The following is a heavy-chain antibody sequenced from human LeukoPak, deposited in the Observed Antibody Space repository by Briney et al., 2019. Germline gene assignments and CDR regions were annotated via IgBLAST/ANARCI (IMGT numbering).Heavy chain of an antibody. CDR3: ARYSSGWRFDY. V-gene: IGHV1-69*13. Sequence: SVKVSCKASGGTFSSYAISWVRQAPGQGLEWMGGIIPIFGTANYAQKLQGRVTITADESTSTAYMELSSLRSEDTAVYYCARYSSGWRFDYWGQGTLVTVSS. D-gene: IGHD6-19*01. CDR2: IIPIFGTA. J-gene: IGHJ4*02. CDR1: GGTFSSYA.